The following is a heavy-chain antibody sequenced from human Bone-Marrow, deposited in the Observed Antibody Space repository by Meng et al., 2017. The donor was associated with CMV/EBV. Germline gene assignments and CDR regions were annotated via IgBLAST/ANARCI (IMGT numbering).Heavy chain of an antibody. Sequence: GSLRLSCSVSGGSISSSNSYHWAWIRQPPGKGMEWIGNIFYSGTTYYNPSLESRVTISLDTSKNQFSLKLTSVTAADTAVYYCAREPTGFPNWFDPWGQGTRVTVYS. CDR1: GGSISSSNSYH. CDR2: IFYSGTT. CDR3: AREPTGFPNWFDP. D-gene: IGHD4-17*01. V-gene: IGHV4-39*07. J-gene: IGHJ5*02.